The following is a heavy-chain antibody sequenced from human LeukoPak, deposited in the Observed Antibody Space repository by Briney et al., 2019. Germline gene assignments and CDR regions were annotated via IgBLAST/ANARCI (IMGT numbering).Heavy chain of an antibody. J-gene: IGHJ4*02. Sequence: QPGRSLRLSCAASGFTFSSFAMHWVRQAPGKGLKWVAFIRYDGSDKYYGDSVKGRFTISRDNSMNTLYLQMNSLRAEDTAVYYCAKADSGTYYGLGDYFDYWGQGTLVTVSS. CDR1: GFTFSSFA. D-gene: IGHD1-26*01. CDR2: IRYDGSDK. V-gene: IGHV3-30*01. CDR3: AKADSGTYYGLGDYFDY.